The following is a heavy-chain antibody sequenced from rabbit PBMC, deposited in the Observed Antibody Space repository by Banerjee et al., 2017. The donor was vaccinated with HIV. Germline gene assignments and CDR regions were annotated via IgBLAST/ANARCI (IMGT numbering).Heavy chain of an antibody. CDR3: TRDFTGVIGWNFNL. D-gene: IGHD7-1*01. CDR1: GFSFSNRCV. Sequence: QSLEESGGDLVKPEGSLTLTCTASGFSFSNRCVMCWVRQTPGKGLEWIACINTSSGNAVYANWAKGRFTISKTSSTTVTLQMTSLTAADTATYFCTRDFTGVIGWNFNLWGPGTLVHRL. V-gene: IGHV1S40*01. CDR2: INTSSGNA. J-gene: IGHJ4*01.